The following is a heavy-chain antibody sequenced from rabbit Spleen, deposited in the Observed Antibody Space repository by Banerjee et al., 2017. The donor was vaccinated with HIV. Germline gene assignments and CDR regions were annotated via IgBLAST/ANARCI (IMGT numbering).Heavy chain of an antibody. V-gene: IGHV1S40*01. CDR2: AHAGSSGST. CDR3: ARDTGSSFSSYGMDL. D-gene: IGHD8-1*01. Sequence: QSLEESGGDLVKPGASLTLTCTASGFDFSSSYYMCWVRQAPGKGLEWIACAHAGSSGSTYSESWAKGRFTISSTSSTTVTLQMPSLTAAAAATYFCARDTGSSFSSYGMDLWGPGTLVTVS. CDR1: GFDFSSSYY. J-gene: IGHJ6*01.